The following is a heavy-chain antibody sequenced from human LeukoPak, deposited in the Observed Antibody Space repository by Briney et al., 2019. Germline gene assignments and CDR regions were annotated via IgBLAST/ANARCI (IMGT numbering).Heavy chain of an antibody. CDR1: GGSFSGYY. CDR3: ARHRPKYQLLTLYYFDY. Sequence: SETLSLTCAVYGGSFSGYYWSWIRQPPGKGLEWIGEINHSGSTNYNPSLKSRVTISVDTSKNQFSLKLSSVTAADTAVYYCARHRPKYQLLTLYYFDYWGQGTLVTVSS. J-gene: IGHJ4*02. D-gene: IGHD2-2*01. CDR2: INHSGST. V-gene: IGHV4-34*01.